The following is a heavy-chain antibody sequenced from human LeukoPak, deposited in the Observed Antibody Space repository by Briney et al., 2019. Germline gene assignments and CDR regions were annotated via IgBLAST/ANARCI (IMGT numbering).Heavy chain of an antibody. D-gene: IGHD4-23*01. V-gene: IGHV3-30*03. Sequence: GRSLRLSCAASGFTFSSYGVHWVRQAPGKGLEWVAVVSYDGSNKYYADSVKGRFTISRDNSKNTLYLQMNSLRAEDTAVYYCASRNSLFIWGQGTLVTVSS. CDR1: GFTFSSYG. J-gene: IGHJ4*02. CDR3: ASRNSLFI. CDR2: VSYDGSNK.